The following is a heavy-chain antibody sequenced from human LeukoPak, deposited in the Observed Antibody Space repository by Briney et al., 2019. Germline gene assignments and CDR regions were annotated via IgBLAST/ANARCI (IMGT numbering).Heavy chain of an antibody. CDR1: GGSVSSGSYY. Sequence: SETLSLTCTVSGGSVSSGSYYWNWIRQPPGKGLEWIGHIYYSGSTKYNPSLKSRVTMSVDTSKNQFSLKLSSVTAADTAVYYCARVGLAAAGKPFDYWGQGTLVTVSS. V-gene: IGHV4-61*01. J-gene: IGHJ4*02. CDR2: IYYSGST. CDR3: ARVGLAAAGKPFDY. D-gene: IGHD6-13*01.